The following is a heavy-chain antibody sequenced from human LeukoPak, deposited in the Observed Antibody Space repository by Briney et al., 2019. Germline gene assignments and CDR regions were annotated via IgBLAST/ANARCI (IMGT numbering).Heavy chain of an antibody. Sequence: PSETLSLTCTVSGGSISSYYWSWLRQPPGKGLEWIGYIYYSGSTNYNPSLKSRVTISVDTSKNQFSLRLSSVTAADTAVYYCARVKATNLRYYMDVWGKGTTVTVSS. CDR3: ARVKATNLRYYMDV. CDR1: GGSISSYY. V-gene: IGHV4-59*01. D-gene: IGHD1-26*01. J-gene: IGHJ6*03. CDR2: IYYSGST.